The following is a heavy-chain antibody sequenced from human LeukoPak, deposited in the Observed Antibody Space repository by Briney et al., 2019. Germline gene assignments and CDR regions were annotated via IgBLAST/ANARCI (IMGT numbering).Heavy chain of an antibody. J-gene: IGHJ4*02. CDR3: TARTWIQLWLADY. D-gene: IGHD5-18*01. CDR2: IKSQTDGGTT. V-gene: IGHV3-15*01. Sequence: GGSLRLSCKGSGFTFTNACMSWVRLAPGKGLEWVGHIKSQTDGGTTDYAAPVKGRFTISRDDSKNTLYLQLNSLKTEDTATHYCTARTWIQLWLADYWGQGTLVTVSS. CDR1: GFTFTNAC.